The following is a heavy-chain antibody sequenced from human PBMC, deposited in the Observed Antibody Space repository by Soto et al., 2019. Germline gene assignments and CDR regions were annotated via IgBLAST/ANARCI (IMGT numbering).Heavy chain of an antibody. CDR2: IWYDGSNK. V-gene: IGHV3-33*01. CDR3: ASSPGLGYYMDV. CDR1: GFTFSSYG. Sequence: PGGSLRLSCAASGFTFSSYGMHWVRQAPGKGPEWVAVIWYDGSNKYYADSVKGRFTISRDNSKNTLYLQMNSLRAEDTAVYYCASSPGLGYYMDVWGKGTTVTVSS. J-gene: IGHJ6*03. D-gene: IGHD3-16*01.